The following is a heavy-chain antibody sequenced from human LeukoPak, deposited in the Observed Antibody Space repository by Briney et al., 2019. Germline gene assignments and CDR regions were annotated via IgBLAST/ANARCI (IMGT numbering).Heavy chain of an antibody. V-gene: IGHV3-7*02. J-gene: IGHJ2*01. CDR3: ARALGYWYFDL. Sequence: GGSLRLSCAASGFTFSNYWMSWVRQAPGKGLEWVANIKQDASEKYYVNSVKGRFTIFRDDAKNSLNLQMNSLRAGDTAVYYCARALGYWYFDLWGRGTLVTVSS. CDR2: IKQDASEK. CDR1: GFTFSNYW.